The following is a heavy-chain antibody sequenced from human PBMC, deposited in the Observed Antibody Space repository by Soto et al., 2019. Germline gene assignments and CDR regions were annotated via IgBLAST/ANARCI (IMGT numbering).Heavy chain of an antibody. CDR1: GFTFSSYS. D-gene: IGHD1-1*01. V-gene: IGHV3-48*01. J-gene: IGHJ3*02. CDR3: ASGTHIHYFFDI. Sequence: PGGSLRLSCASSGFTFSSYSMNLVRQAPGKGLEWVSYISFSSSTIYYADSVKGRFTISRDNAKNSLYLQMNSLRAEDTAVYYCASGTHIHYFFDIWGQGTMVTVSS. CDR2: ISFSSSTI.